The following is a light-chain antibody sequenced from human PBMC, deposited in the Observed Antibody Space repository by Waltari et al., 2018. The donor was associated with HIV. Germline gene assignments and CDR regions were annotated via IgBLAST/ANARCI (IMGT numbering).Light chain of an antibody. CDR3: QQYNKWPPVT. Sequence: EIVMTKSPATLSVSPGERATISCSASPRDRDNLAWYQQKPGQAPRLLIYGASTRAIGIPVRFSGSGSGTEFTLTISSLQSEDFAVYYCQQYNKWPPVTFGGGTKVEIK. CDR2: GAS. CDR1: PRDRDN. J-gene: IGKJ4*01. V-gene: IGKV3-15*01.